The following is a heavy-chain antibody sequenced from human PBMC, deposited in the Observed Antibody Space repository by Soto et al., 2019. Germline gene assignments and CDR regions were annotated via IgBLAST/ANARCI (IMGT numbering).Heavy chain of an antibody. Sequence: GGSLRLSCAASGFTFSSYWMSWVRQAPGKGLEWVANIKQDGSEKYYVDSVKGRFTISRDNAKNSLYLQMNSLRAEDTAVYYCARVGGGIAAAGYHDAFDIWGQGTMVTVSS. CDR1: GFTFSSYW. V-gene: IGHV3-7*01. D-gene: IGHD6-13*01. CDR2: IKQDGSEK. CDR3: ARVGGGIAAAGYHDAFDI. J-gene: IGHJ3*02.